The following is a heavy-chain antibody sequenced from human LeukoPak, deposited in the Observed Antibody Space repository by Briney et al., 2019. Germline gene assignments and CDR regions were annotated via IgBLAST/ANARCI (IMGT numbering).Heavy chain of an antibody. V-gene: IGHV3-33*01. J-gene: IGHJ4*02. D-gene: IGHD6-13*01. CDR2: IWYDGSNK. CDR3: ARGSYTSSWYGVFDY. CDR1: GFIFSSYG. Sequence: GRSLRLSCAASGFIFSSYGMHWVRQAPGKGLEWVAVIWYDGSNKYYADSVKGRFTTSRDNSKNTLYLQMNSLRGEDTAVYYCARGSYTSSWYGVFDYWGQGTLVTVSS.